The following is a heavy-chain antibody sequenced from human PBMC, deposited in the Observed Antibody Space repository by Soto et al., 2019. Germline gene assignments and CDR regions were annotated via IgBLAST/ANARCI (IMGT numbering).Heavy chain of an antibody. CDR2: IVVGSGNT. CDR1: GFTFSRSA. D-gene: IGHD2-15*01. J-gene: IGHJ3*02. CDR3: AAELYSGGSCCSFDI. Sequence: QMQVVQSGPEVKKPGTSVKVSCKTYGFTFSRSAVQWVRQARGQRLERMGWIVVGSGNTKYAQKFQERVTITRDMSTSTAHMELISLISEDTAVYYCAAELYSGGSCCSFDIWGQGTMVTVSS. V-gene: IGHV1-58*01.